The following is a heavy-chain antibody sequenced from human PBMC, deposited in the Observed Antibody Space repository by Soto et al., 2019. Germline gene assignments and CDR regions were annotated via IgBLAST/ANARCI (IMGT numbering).Heavy chain of an antibody. Sequence: QVQLVHSGAEVREPGASVRVSCKSSGYTFTSYYIHWVRQAPGQGLEWMGWINPNSGGTKYAQKFQGRVTMTRETSIGTVYMELSSLRFDDTAVYYCARGGYSFAVDYWGQGTLVAVSS. CDR1: GYTFTSYY. V-gene: IGHV1-2*02. D-gene: IGHD5-18*01. CDR3: ARGGYSFAVDY. CDR2: INPNSGGT. J-gene: IGHJ4*02.